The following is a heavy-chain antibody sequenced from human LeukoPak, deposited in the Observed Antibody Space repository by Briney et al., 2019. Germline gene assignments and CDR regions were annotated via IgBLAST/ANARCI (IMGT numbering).Heavy chain of an antibody. Sequence: GGSLRLPCAASGFTFSSYGMHWVRQAPGKGLEWVAVISYDGSNKYYADSVKGRFTISRDNSKNTLYLQMNSLRPEDTAVYYCAKSPSQATVTTVYRYWGQGTLVTVSS. J-gene: IGHJ4*02. D-gene: IGHD4-11*01. CDR1: GFTFSSYG. CDR2: ISYDGSNK. CDR3: AKSPSQATVTTVYRY. V-gene: IGHV3-30*18.